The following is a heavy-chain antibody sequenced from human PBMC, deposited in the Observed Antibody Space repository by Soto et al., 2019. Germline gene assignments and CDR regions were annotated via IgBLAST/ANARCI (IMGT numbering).Heavy chain of an antibody. Sequence: ASVKVSCKASGCSFTSFGISWVRQAPGQGLEWMGWIRAHNGNTHYAQKLRGRVTMTTDIFTSTAYMELRSLGSDEAAVYACERVRLVPATGAEETYYYYGMRVWGTESTVTISS. CDR1: GCSFTSFG. D-gene: IGHD6-25*01. CDR2: IRAHNGNT. V-gene: IGHV1-18*01. J-gene: IGHJ6*04. CDR3: ERVRLVPATGAEETYYYYGMRV.